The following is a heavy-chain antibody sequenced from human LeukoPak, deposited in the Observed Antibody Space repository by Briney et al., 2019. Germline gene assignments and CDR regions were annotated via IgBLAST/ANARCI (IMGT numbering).Heavy chain of an antibody. J-gene: IGHJ5*02. CDR1: ASTFSTYA. CDR2: INPNSGGT. D-gene: IGHD2-2*01. V-gene: IGHV1-2*02. Sequence: GASVKVSCKASASTFSTYAIHWVRQAPGQGLEWMGWINPNSGGTNYAQKFQGRVTMTRDTSLSTAYMELSRLRSDDTAVYYCARVRGTTEGNCSSTSCYWSWFDPWGQGTLVTVSS. CDR3: ARVRGTTEGNCSSTSCYWSWFDP.